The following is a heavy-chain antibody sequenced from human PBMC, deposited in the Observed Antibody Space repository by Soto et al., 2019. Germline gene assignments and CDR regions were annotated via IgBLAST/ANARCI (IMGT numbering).Heavy chain of an antibody. J-gene: IGHJ6*02. D-gene: IGHD3-3*01. CDR1: GGTFSCYA. CDR3: ARGASPLTYDFWSGYSGDYYYYGMDV. CDR2: IIPIFGTA. V-gene: IGHV1-69*01. Sequence: QVQLVQSGAEVKKPGSSVKVSCKASGGTFSCYAISWVRQAPGQGLEWMGGIIPIFGTANYAQKFQGRVTITADESTSTAYMELSSLRSEDTAVYYCARGASPLTYDFWSGYSGDYYYYGMDVWGQGTTVTVSS.